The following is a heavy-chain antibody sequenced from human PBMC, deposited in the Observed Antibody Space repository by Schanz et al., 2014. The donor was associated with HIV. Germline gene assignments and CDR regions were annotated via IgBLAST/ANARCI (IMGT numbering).Heavy chain of an antibody. CDR2: ISYDGSNK. V-gene: IGHV3-30-3*01. J-gene: IGHJ5*02. CDR3: AREYYSRNWNWFDP. D-gene: IGHD6-13*01. CDR1: GFTFSSYA. Sequence: QVQLVESGGGVVQPGRSLRLSCAASGFTFSSYAMYWVRQAPGKGLEWVAVISYDGSNKYYADSVKGRFTISRDNSKNTLYLQMNSLRAEDTAVYYCAREYYSRNWNWFDPWGQGTLVSVSS.